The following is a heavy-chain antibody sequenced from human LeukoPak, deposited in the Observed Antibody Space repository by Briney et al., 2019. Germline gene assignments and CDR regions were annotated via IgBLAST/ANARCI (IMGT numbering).Heavy chain of an antibody. D-gene: IGHD2-8*01. Sequence: GGSLRLSCATSGFTFSSYGMHWVHQAPGKGLEWVAVIWYDGSNIHYADSVQGRFTISRDSSKNMLYLQMNSLRAEDTGVYYCANNGVSPNYYYGMNVWGQGTTVTVSS. CDR3: ANNGVSPNYYYGMNV. CDR2: IWYDGSNI. CDR1: GFTFSSYG. V-gene: IGHV3-33*06. J-gene: IGHJ6*02.